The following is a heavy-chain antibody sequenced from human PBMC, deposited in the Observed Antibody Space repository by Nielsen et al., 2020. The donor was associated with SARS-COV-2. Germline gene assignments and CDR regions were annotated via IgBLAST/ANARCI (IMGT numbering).Heavy chain of an antibody. CDR3: AKNNMAAGGFDS. V-gene: IGHV4-59*13. CDR2: IYYTGST. J-gene: IGHJ4*02. Sequence: SETLSLTCTVSGGAISSYYWTWIRQPPEKGLEWIAYIYYTGSTSYNPSLKSRVTISVDTSKDQFSLQLTSVTAADTAIYYCAKNNMAAGGFDSWGQGTLVTVSS. CDR1: GGAISSYY. D-gene: IGHD6-13*01.